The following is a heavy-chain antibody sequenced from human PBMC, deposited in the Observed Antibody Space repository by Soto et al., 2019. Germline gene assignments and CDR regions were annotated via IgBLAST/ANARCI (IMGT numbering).Heavy chain of an antibody. CDR3: ARAGCISTSCYAFQSWFDP. D-gene: IGHD2-2*01. V-gene: IGHV4-61*01. CDR1: GGSVSSGSYY. J-gene: IGHJ5*02. Sequence: QVQLQESGPGLVKPSETLSLTCTVSGGSVSSGSYYWSWIRQPPGTGLEWIGYIYYTGSTKYNPSLNSRVTISVDTCKKQFSLKLSSVTAADTAVYYCARAGCISTSCYAFQSWFDPWGQGTLVSVYS. CDR2: IYYTGST.